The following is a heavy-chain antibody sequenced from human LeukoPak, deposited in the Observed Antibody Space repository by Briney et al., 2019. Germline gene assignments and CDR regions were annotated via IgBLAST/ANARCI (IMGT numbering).Heavy chain of an antibody. CDR1: GGSISSYY. V-gene: IGHV4-59*12. J-gene: IGHJ4*02. D-gene: IGHD4-17*01. Sequence: SETLSLTCTVSGGSISSYYWSWIRQPPGKGLEWIGYIYYSGSTNYNPSLKSRVTISVDTSKNQFSLKLSSVTAADTAVYYCARGVRSYGDPTNFDYWGQGTLVTVSS. CDR2: IYYSGST. CDR3: ARGVRSYGDPTNFDY.